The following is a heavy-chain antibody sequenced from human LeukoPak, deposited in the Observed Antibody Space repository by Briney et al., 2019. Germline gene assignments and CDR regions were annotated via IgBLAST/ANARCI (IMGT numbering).Heavy chain of an antibody. CDR1: GDSFSYFY. D-gene: IGHD3-10*01. Sequence: PSETLSLTCTVSGDSFSYFYWSWLRQPPGKGLEGIGYIYNSGSTYYNPSLKSRVTISADTSKNQFSLKLSSVTAADTAVYYCARVLDYYGSGSRDFDYWGQGILVTVSS. CDR2: IYNSGST. J-gene: IGHJ4*02. CDR3: ARVLDYYGSGSRDFDY. V-gene: IGHV4-59*08.